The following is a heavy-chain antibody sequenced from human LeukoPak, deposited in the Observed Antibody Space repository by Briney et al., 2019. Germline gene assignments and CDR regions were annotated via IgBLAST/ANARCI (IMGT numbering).Heavy chain of an antibody. D-gene: IGHD1-26*01. V-gene: IGHV3-48*03. J-gene: IGHJ4*02. Sequence: GGSLRLSCGGSGFTFSSYEMNWVRQAPGKGLEWVSYISNSGSNEYYADSVKGRFTISRDNAKNSLYLQMNGLRAEDTAVYYCARGWEGCFDYWGQGTLVTVSS. CDR1: GFTFSSYE. CDR3: ARGWEGCFDY. CDR2: ISNSGSNE.